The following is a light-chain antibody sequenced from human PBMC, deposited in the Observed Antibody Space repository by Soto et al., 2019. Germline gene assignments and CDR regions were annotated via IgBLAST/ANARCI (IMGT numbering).Light chain of an antibody. J-gene: IGLJ1*01. V-gene: IGLV2-14*01. CDR1: SNDIGTYNS. Sequence: QSVLTQPASVSGSPGQSITISCTGTSNDIGTYNSVSWYQQHPGKAPKLMIYDVTNRPSGVSNRFSGSKSGNTASLTISGLQAEDEADYYCSSFTSTSTLYVFGTGTKLTVL. CDR3: SSFTSTSTLYV. CDR2: DVT.